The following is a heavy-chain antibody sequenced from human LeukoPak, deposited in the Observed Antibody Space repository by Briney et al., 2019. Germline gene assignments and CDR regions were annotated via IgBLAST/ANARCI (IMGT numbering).Heavy chain of an antibody. V-gene: IGHV3-30*02. CDR2: IRYDGIDK. CDR1: GFTFSGHG. CDR3: VRWSGTYPLYYLDY. Sequence: HPGGSLRLSCATSGFTFSGHGMHWVRQAPGKGLECVASIRYDGIDKYYSESVKGRFTISKDNTKDTLYLYMNSLRPEDTAVYYCVRWSGTYPLYYLDYWGQGTLVTVSS. J-gene: IGHJ4*02. D-gene: IGHD3-3*01.